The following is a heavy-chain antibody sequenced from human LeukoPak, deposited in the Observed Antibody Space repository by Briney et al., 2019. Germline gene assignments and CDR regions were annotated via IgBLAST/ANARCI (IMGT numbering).Heavy chain of an antibody. CDR2: ISSSSSTI. CDR3: ASDNIYSSGWFGY. Sequence: PGGSLRVSCAASGFTFSSYSMNWVRQAPGKGLEWVSYISSSSSTIYYADSVKGRFTISRDNAKNSLYLQMNSLRAEDTAVYYCASDNIYSSGWFGYWGQGTLVTVSS. V-gene: IGHV3-48*01. CDR1: GFTFSSYS. J-gene: IGHJ5*01. D-gene: IGHD6-19*01.